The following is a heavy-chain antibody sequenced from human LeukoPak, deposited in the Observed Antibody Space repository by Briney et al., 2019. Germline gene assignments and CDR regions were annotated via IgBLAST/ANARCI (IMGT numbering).Heavy chain of an antibody. CDR1: GFTFSSYW. CDR3: ARDVGITMITFDI. CDR2: IKENGNEQ. J-gene: IGHJ3*02. V-gene: IGHV3-7*01. D-gene: IGHD3-22*01. Sequence: GGSLRLSCEASGFTFSSYWMSWVRQAPGKGPEWVAHIKENGNEQYYADSVKGRFTISRDNAKNSLYLQMNSLRAEDTAVYYCARDVGITMITFDIWGQGTMVTVSS.